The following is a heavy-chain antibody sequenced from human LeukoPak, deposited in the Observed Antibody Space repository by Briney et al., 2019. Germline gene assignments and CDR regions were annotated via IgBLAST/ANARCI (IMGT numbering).Heavy chain of an antibody. J-gene: IGHJ6*04. Sequence: GGSLRLSCAASGFTFSSYSMNWIRQAPGKGLEWVSYISSSGSTIYYADSVKGRSTISRDNAKNSLYLQMNSLRAEDTAVYYCAELGITMIGGVWGKGTTVTISS. CDR2: ISSSGSTI. V-gene: IGHV3-48*04. CDR1: GFTFSSYS. D-gene: IGHD3-10*02. CDR3: AELGITMIGGV.